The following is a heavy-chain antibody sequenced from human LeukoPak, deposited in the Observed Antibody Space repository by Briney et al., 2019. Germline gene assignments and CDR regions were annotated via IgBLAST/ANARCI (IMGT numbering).Heavy chain of an antibody. CDR3: VSSGWYARGVEYFQH. CDR2: IYYSGST. J-gene: IGHJ1*01. CDR1: GGSISSYY. D-gene: IGHD6-19*01. Sequence: SETLSLTCTVSGGSISSYYWSWIRQPPGKGLEWIGYIYYSGSTNYNPSLKSRVTISVDTSKNQFSLKLSSVTAADTAVYYCVSSGWYARGVEYFQHWGQGTLVTVSS. V-gene: IGHV4-59*12.